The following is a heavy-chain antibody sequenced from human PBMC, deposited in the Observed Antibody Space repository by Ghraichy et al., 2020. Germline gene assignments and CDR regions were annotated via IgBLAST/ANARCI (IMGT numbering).Heavy chain of an antibody. CDR2: IYTSGTT. D-gene: IGHD3-3*01. J-gene: IGHJ4*02. Sequence: SETLSLTCTVSGGSISSYYWSWIRQPAGKGLEWIGRIYTSGTTNYNPSLKSRVTMSVDTSKNQFSLKLSSVTAADTAVYYCARGRHVLRFLEWFDYWGQGTLGTVSS. CDR1: GGSISSYY. V-gene: IGHV4-4*07. CDR3: ARGRHVLRFLEWFDY.